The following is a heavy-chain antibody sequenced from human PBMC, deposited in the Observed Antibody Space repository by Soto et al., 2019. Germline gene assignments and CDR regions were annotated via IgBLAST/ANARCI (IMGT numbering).Heavy chain of an antibody. CDR3: VRDLHEPLPADVLRVTR. Sequence: EVQLVESGGGLVQPGGSLTLSCAASGFTFRSYEMHWVRQPPGKGLQWISYISADASGTSYADSVRGRFTISRDNARNSLSLQMNSLRVDDTAIYYCVRDLHEPLPADVLRVTRWGQGTQVTVSS. J-gene: IGHJ4*02. CDR2: ISADASGT. V-gene: IGHV3-48*03. D-gene: IGHD3-3*01. CDR1: GFTFRSYE.